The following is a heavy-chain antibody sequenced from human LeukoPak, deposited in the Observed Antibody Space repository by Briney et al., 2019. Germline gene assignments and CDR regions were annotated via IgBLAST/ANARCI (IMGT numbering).Heavy chain of an antibody. CDR3: TRSTYYYGSGNYRSSFYFDY. CDR2: IYSGGST. Sequence: SETLSLTRTVSGGSISSGNYYWGWIRQPPGKGLEWIGSIYSGGSTYYNPSLKSRVTISADTSQSQFSLRLSSVTAGDTAVYYCTRSTYYYGSGNYRSSFYFDYWGQGTLVTVSS. V-gene: IGHV4-39*01. CDR1: GGSISSGNYY. J-gene: IGHJ4*02. D-gene: IGHD3-10*01.